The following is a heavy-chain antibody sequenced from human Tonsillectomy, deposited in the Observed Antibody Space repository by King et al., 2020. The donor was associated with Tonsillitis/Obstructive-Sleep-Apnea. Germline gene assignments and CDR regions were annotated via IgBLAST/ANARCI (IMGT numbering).Heavy chain of an antibody. Sequence: LQLQESGSGLVKPSQTLSLTCAVSGGSISSGGYSWSWIRQPPGKGLEWIGYIYHSGSTYYNPSLKSRVTISVDRSKNQFSLKLSSVTAADTAVYYCASLAGALGWFGDDAFDIWGQGTMVTVSS. CDR2: IYHSGST. V-gene: IGHV4-30-2*01. J-gene: IGHJ3*02. D-gene: IGHD3-3*01. CDR1: GGSISSGGYS. CDR3: ASLAGALGWFGDDAFDI.